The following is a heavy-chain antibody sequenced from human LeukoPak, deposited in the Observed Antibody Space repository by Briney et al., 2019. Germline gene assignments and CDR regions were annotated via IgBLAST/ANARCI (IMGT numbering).Heavy chain of an antibody. CDR1: GYTFTSYY. Sequence: ASVKVSCKASGYTFTSYYMHWVRQAPGQGLEWMGIINPSGGSTSYAQKFQGRVTMTRDMSTSTVYMELSSLRSEDTAVYYCAREPTVLVGATGLFDYRGQGTLVTVSS. CDR3: AREPTVLVGATGLFDY. V-gene: IGHV1-46*01. J-gene: IGHJ4*02. CDR2: INPSGGST. D-gene: IGHD1-26*01.